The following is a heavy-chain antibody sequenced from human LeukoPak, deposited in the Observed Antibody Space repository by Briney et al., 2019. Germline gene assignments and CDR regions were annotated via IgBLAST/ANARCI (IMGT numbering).Heavy chain of an antibody. V-gene: IGHV3-23*01. D-gene: IGHD3-22*01. Sequence: GGSLRLSCAASGFTFDSYAMNWVRHSPGKGLEWVAAISGSGESTFHADSVKGRSTISRDNSKNTLNLQMNSLRVEDTAVYYCAKSPGWYYYGSNAYYFDYWGQGTLVTVSS. CDR2: ISGSGEST. J-gene: IGHJ4*02. CDR1: GFTFDSYA. CDR3: AKSPGWYYYGSNAYYFDY.